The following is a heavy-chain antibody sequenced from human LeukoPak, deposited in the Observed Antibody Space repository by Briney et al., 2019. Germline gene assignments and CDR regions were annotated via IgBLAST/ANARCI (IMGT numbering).Heavy chain of an antibody. CDR3: ARQEPWDYFDY. CDR1: GFTFSSYA. CDR2: ISSSGSTI. Sequence: GGSLRLSCSASGFTFSSYAMHWVRQAPGKGLEWVSYISSSGSTIYYADSVKGRFTISRDNAKNSLYLQMNSLRAEDTAVYYCARQEPWDYFDYWGQGTLVTVSS. D-gene: IGHD1-26*01. V-gene: IGHV3-48*04. J-gene: IGHJ4*02.